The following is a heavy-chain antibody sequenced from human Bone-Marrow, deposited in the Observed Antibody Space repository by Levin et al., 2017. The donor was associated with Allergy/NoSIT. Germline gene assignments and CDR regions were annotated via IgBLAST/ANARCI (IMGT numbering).Heavy chain of an antibody. Sequence: GESLKISCAASGFTFSGYAMDWVRQAPGKGLEWVALISSDGSQKSYSDSVKGRFSISRENSNNMMYLQMDTLRPEDTAVYYCARIRARTYFDFWSGYRDFWGQGALVIVSS. CDR2: ISSDGSQK. J-gene: IGHJ4*01. CDR3: ARIRARTYFDFWSGYRDF. V-gene: IGHV3-30*04. CDR1: GFTFSGYA. D-gene: IGHD3-3*01.